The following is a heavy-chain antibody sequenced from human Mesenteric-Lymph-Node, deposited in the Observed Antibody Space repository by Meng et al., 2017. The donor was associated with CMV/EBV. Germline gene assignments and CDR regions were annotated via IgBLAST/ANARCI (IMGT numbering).Heavy chain of an antibody. D-gene: IGHD3-22*01. Sequence: ASVKVSCKASGYTFTSYDINWVRQATGQGLEWMGWMNPNSGNTGYAQKFQGRVTMTRNTSISTAYMELSSLRSEDTAVYYCATESSGISHPPDFYYYGMDVWGQGTTVTVSS. CDR2: MNPNSGNT. CDR1: GYTFTSYD. J-gene: IGHJ6*02. V-gene: IGHV1-8*02. CDR3: ATESSGISHPPDFYYYGMDV.